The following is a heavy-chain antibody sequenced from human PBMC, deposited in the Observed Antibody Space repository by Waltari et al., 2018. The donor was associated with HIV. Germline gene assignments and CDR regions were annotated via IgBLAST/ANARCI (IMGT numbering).Heavy chain of an antibody. D-gene: IGHD7-27*01. V-gene: IGHV3-33*01. J-gene: IGHJ6*02. Sequence: QVQLGGDGGGVVQPCMSLEPAGPESGFTVSGGGVPLLRQAPGKGLEWMAVIWYDGSNKYYGAPVKGRFTISRDNSKNTLYLQMNSLRAEDTAVYYCARGIPQSNWGHYYFGMDVWGQGTTVTVSS. CDR2: IWYDGSNK. CDR1: GFTVSGGG. CDR3: ARGIPQSNWGHYYFGMDV.